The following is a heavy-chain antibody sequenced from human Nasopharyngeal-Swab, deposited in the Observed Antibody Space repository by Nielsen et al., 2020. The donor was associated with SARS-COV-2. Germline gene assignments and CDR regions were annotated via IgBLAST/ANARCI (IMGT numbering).Heavy chain of an antibody. CDR1: GFTFSNYW. V-gene: IGHV3-74*01. Sequence: GESLKISCAASGFTFSNYWMHWVRQAPGKGLVWVSRINSDGSSTSYADCVKGRFTISRENAKNTLYLQMNSLTAEDTAVYYCARDVVTAIPYFDYWGQGTLVTVSS. J-gene: IGHJ4*02. CDR2: INSDGSST. D-gene: IGHD2-21*02. CDR3: ARDVVTAIPYFDY.